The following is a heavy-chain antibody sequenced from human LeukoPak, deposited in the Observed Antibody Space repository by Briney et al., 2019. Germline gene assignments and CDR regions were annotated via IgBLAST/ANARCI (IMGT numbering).Heavy chain of an antibody. J-gene: IGHJ6*02. Sequence: PSQTLSLTCAVSGGSIGSGGFSWSWILLPPGKGLECIWYLYHSGITYYNPSLKSRVTISIDRSKNQFSLTLSSVTAADTAVYYCARGSGFYYGSGSPPTAVDVWGQGTTVTVSS. D-gene: IGHD3-10*01. V-gene: IGHV4-30-2*01. CDR1: GGSIGSGGFS. CDR3: ARGSGFYYGSGSPPTAVDV. CDR2: LYHSGIT.